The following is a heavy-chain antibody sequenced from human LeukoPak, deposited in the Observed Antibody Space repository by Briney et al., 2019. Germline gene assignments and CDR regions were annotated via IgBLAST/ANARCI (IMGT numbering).Heavy chain of an antibody. CDR2: ISWNSGSI. Sequence: GGSLRLSCSASGFTFDDYAMHWVRQAPGKGLEWVSGISWNSGSIGYADSVKGRFTISRDNAKNSLYLQMNSLRAEDTAVYYCAREGNWNYRRYFDYWGQGTLVTVSS. V-gene: IGHV3-9*01. J-gene: IGHJ4*02. D-gene: IGHD1-7*01. CDR3: AREGNWNYRRYFDY. CDR1: GFTFDDYA.